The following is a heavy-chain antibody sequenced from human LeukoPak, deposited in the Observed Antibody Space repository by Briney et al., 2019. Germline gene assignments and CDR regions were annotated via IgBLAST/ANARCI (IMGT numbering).Heavy chain of an antibody. D-gene: IGHD3-22*01. CDR3: ARGQYYYDSSGYFDY. CDR1: GYTFTSYA. J-gene: IGHJ4*02. Sequence: ASVKVSCKASGYTFTSYAMHWVRQAPGQGLEWMGIINPSGGSTSYAQKFQGRVTMTRDTSTSTVYMELSSLRSEDTAVYYCARGQYYYDSSGYFDYWGQGTLVTVSS. V-gene: IGHV1-46*01. CDR2: INPSGGST.